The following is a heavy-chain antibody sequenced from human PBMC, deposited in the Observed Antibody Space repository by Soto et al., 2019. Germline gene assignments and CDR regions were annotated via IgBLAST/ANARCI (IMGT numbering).Heavy chain of an antibody. CDR1: GLTLSNYW. J-gene: IGHJ5*02. CDR3: GKVKGGSGARGDPLDL. Sequence: EVQLVESGGGPVQAGGSLRLSCAASGLTLSNYWMQWVRQGPGKGLVWVAHINSDGITTKYAESVKGRFTISRDDAKNKLYLQMNSLRHDDTDVYYCGKVKGGSGARGDPLDLWGQGILVTVSS. CDR2: INSDGITT. V-gene: IGHV3-74*03. D-gene: IGHD2-15*01.